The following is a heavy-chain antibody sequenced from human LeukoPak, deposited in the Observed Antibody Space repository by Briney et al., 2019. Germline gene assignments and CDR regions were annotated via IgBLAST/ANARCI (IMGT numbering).Heavy chain of an antibody. CDR2: IIPIFGTA. Sequence: SVKVSCKASGGTFSSYAISWVRQAPGQGLEWLGGIIPIFGTANYAQKFQGRVTITADESTSTAYMELSSLRSEDTAVYYCARGPNYYDSSGYRPFDYWGQGTLVTVSS. CDR3: ARGPNYYDSSGYRPFDY. J-gene: IGHJ4*02. V-gene: IGHV1-69*13. CDR1: GGTFSSYA. D-gene: IGHD3-22*01.